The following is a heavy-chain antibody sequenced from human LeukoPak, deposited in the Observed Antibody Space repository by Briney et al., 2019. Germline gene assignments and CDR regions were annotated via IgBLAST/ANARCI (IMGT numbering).Heavy chain of an antibody. CDR1: XXTXXXXX. J-gene: IGHJ2*01. CDR2: IKGDGSER. CDR3: AGRSFDV. V-gene: IGHV3-7*03. Sequence: PGGSLRLSCSVSXXTXXXXXXXWXRQAPGXGLEWVANIKGDGSERYHADSVKGRFTISRDNAKNTLYLQMSSLRGDDTAVYYCAGRSFDVWGCGTLVSVSS.